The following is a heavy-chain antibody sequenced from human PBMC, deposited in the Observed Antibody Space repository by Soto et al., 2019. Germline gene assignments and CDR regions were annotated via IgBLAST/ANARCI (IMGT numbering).Heavy chain of an antibody. J-gene: IGHJ4*02. V-gene: IGHV1-69*08. CDR1: GGTSSSYT. CDR3: AREYYDFWSGYKAFDY. CDR2: IIPILGKT. D-gene: IGHD3-3*01. Sequence: SVKVSCKASGGTSSSYTISWVRQAPGQGLEWMGRIIPILGKTDYAQKFQGRVTMTRNTSTSTAYMELSSLRSEDTAVYYCAREYYDFWSGYKAFDYWGQGTLVTVSS.